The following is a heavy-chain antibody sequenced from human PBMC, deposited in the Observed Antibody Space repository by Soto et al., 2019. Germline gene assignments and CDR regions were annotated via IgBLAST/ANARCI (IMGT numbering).Heavy chain of an antibody. CDR2: FDPEDGET. Sequence: ASVKVSCKVSGYTLTELSMHWVRQAPGKGLEWMGGFDPEDGETINAQKFQGRVTMTEDTSTDTAYMELSSLRSEDTAVYYCATDRDCSSTSCYVGGSDAFDIWGQGTMVTVSS. J-gene: IGHJ3*02. V-gene: IGHV1-24*01. D-gene: IGHD2-2*01. CDR3: ATDRDCSSTSCYVGGSDAFDI. CDR1: GYTLTELS.